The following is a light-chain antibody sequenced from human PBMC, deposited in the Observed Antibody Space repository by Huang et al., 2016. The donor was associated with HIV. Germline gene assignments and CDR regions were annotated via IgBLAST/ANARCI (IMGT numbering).Light chain of an antibody. CDR2: GAT. CDR1: KSVLYSLSKKNY. Sequence: DIVMTQFPDSLAVSPGERDTINCKYSKSVLYSLSKKNYLAWFQQKPGRPPKMLIYGATTRNSWLPDRFRGRGSGKDLTLTINNLQAEDVSVYFCQQYYSVPQTFGHGTKVEI. J-gene: IGKJ1*01. CDR3: QQYYSVPQT. V-gene: IGKV4-1*01.